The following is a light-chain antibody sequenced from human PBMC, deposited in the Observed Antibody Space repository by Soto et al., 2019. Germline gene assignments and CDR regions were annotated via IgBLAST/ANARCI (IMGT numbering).Light chain of an antibody. CDR3: QQFNTDSRT. J-gene: IGKJ1*01. V-gene: IGKV1-5*03. CDR2: KAS. Sequence: DIQMTQSPSTLSASVGDRVTITCRASQSISSWLAWYQQKPGKAPNLLIYKASSLKSGVPSRFSGSGSGTDFTLTISSLQLDDFATYYCQQFNTDSRTFRQGTKVEIK. CDR1: QSISSW.